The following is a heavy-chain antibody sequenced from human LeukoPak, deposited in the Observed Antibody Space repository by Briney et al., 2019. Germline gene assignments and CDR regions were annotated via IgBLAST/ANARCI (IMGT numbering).Heavy chain of an antibody. J-gene: IGHJ6*02. Sequence: GGSLRLSCAASGFTFSDYYMSWIRQAPGKGLEWVSYISSSGSTIYYADSVKGRFTISRDNAKNSLYLQMNSLRAEDTAVYYCAREPIAEVAAALYYYYYGMDVWGQGTTVTVSS. CDR1: GFTFSDYY. CDR2: ISSSGSTI. V-gene: IGHV3-11*01. CDR3: AREPIAEVAAALYYYYYGMDV. D-gene: IGHD6-13*01.